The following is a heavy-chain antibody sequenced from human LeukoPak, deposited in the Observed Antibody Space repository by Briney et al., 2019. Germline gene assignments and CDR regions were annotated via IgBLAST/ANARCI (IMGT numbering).Heavy chain of an antibody. CDR1: GFTFSNYA. D-gene: IGHD2-21*02. V-gene: IGHV3-23*01. CDR3: AKDQRFTA. J-gene: IGHJ4*02. Sequence: GGSLRLSCAASGFTFSNYAMNWVRQAPGKGLEWVSIISGSGDRTYYTDSVKGRFTISRDNSKNTLYLQMNSLRAEDTAVYYCAKDQRFTAGGQGTLVTVSS. CDR2: ISGSGDRT.